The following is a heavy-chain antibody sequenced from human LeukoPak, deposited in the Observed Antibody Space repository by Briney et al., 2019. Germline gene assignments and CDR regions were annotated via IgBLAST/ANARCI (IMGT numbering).Heavy chain of an antibody. D-gene: IGHD6-19*01. V-gene: IGHV4-34*01. CDR3: ARGSGWTSFDY. CDR2: INHSGST. Sequence: PSETLSLTCAVYGGSFSGYYWSWIRQPPGKGLEWIGEINHSGSTNYNPSLKSRVTISVDTSKNQFSLKLSSVTAAGTAVYYCARGSGWTSFDYWGQGTLVTVSS. CDR1: GGSFSGYY. J-gene: IGHJ4*02.